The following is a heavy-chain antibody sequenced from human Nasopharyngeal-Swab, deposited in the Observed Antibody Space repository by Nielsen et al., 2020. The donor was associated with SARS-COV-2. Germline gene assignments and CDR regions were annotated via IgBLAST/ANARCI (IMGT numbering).Heavy chain of an antibody. J-gene: IGHJ4*02. CDR2: ISAYNGNT. V-gene: IGHV1-18*01. Sequence: WVRQAPGQGLEWMGWISAYNGNTNYAQKLQGRVTMTTDTSTSTAYMELSSLRSDDTAVYYCARDKATRSEYGDYFRAFDYWGQGTLVTVSS. D-gene: IGHD4-17*01. CDR3: ARDKATRSEYGDYFRAFDY.